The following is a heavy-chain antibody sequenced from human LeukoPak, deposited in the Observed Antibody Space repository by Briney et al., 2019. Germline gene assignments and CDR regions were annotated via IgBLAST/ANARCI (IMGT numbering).Heavy chain of an antibody. J-gene: IGHJ4*02. CDR2: IKQDGSEK. CDR3: ARDGRDFDY. V-gene: IGHV3-7*03. Sequence: EWVANIKQDGSEKYYVDSVKGRFTISRDNAKNSLYLQMNSLRAEDTAVYYCARDGRDFDYWGQGTLVTVSS.